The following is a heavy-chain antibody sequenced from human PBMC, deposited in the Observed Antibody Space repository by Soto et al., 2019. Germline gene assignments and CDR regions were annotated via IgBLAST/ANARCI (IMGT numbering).Heavy chain of an antibody. D-gene: IGHD2-15*01. CDR2: IYHSGYT. CDR1: GGSISSGGYY. CDR3: GCRVEDISYDYYGMDV. J-gene: IGHJ6*02. V-gene: IGHV4-31*03. Sequence: PSETLSLTCTVSGGSISSGGYYWTWIRQHPGKGLEWIAYIYHSGYTFYNPSLKSRVTMSVDTSKNQFSLKLRSVTAADTAVHYCGCRVEDISYDYYGMDVWGQGTTVTAP.